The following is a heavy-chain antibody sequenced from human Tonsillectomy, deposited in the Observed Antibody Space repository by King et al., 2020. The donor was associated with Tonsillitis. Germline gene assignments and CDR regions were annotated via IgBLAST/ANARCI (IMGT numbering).Heavy chain of an antibody. V-gene: IGHV3-7*01. CDR1: GFTFRSYW. D-gene: IGHD6-13*01. CDR2: IKQDGSEQ. CDR3: TRGAAAPGPNYFDY. Sequence: QLVQSGGGLVQPGGSLRLSCVASGFTFRSYWMGWVRQAPGKGLEWVAYIKQDGSEQHYLDSVKGRLTISRDNAKNSLYLQMNSLRAEDTAVYYCTRGAAAPGPNYFDYWGQGTLVTVSS. J-gene: IGHJ4*02.